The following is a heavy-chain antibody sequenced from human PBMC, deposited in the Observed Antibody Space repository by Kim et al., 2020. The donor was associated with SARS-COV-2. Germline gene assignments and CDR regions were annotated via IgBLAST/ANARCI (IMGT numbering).Heavy chain of an antibody. CDR1: GYTLTELS. D-gene: IGHD6-19*01. CDR3: ATGPCIAVAGTGLFYYYYGMDV. Sequence: ASVKVSCKVSGYTLTELSMHWVRQAPGKGLEWMGGFDPEDGETIYAQKFQGRVTMTEDTSTDTAYVELSSLRSEDTAVYYCATGPCIAVAGTGLFYYYYGMDVWGQGTTVTVSS. V-gene: IGHV1-24*01. CDR2: FDPEDGET. J-gene: IGHJ6*02.